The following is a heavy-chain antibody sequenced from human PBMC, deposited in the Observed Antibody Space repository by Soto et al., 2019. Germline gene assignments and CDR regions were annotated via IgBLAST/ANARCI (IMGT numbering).Heavy chain of an antibody. CDR2: IYYSGST. V-gene: IGHV4-31*03. Sequence: TSETLSLTCTVSGGSISSGGYYWSWIRQHPGKGLEWIGYIYYSGSTYYNPSLKSRVTISVDTSKNQFSLKLSSVTAADTAVYYCARGYYYDSSGYYGHDAFDIWGQGTMVTVSS. J-gene: IGHJ3*02. CDR3: ARGYYYDSSGYYGHDAFDI. D-gene: IGHD3-22*01. CDR1: GGSISSGGYY.